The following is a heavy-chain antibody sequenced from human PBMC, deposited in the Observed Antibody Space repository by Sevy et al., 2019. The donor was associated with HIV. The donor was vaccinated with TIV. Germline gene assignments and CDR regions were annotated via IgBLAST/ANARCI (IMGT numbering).Heavy chain of an antibody. J-gene: IGHJ6*02. D-gene: IGHD2-21*01. V-gene: IGHV3-23*01. CDR3: AKRPDLGVILPTGVLDV. CDR1: GFTFSNSA. CDR2: ISDSGGRA. Sequence: QLGGSLRLSCAASGFTFSNSAMSWVRQAPGKGLEWVSAISDSGGRAYYAHSVEGRFTISRDNSKNTLYLQMNSLRVDDTAVYYCAKRPDLGVILPTGVLDVWGQGTRVTVSS.